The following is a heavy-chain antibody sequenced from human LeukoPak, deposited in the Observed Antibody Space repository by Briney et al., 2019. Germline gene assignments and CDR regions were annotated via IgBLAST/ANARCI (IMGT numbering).Heavy chain of an antibody. J-gene: IGHJ4*02. Sequence: SETLSLTCAVYGGSFSGYYWSWIRQPPGKGLEWIGEINHSGSTNYNPSLKSRVTISVDTSKNQFSLKLSSVTAADTAVYYCARGTSPTVTTMNLDYWAQGTLVTVSS. CDR1: GGSFSGYY. D-gene: IGHD4-11*01. V-gene: IGHV4-34*01. CDR2: INHSGST. CDR3: ARGTSPTVTTMNLDY.